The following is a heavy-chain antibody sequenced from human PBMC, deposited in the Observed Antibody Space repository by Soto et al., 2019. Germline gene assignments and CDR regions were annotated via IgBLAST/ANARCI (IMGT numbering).Heavy chain of an antibody. D-gene: IGHD2-15*01. CDR3: ATLPPRIVVVVLPIPS. Sequence: QVQLQQSGPRLARPSGTLSLTCVVSGGSISSTNWWTWVRQTPGKGLEWIGEIYHTGSTKYNPSHKHRVTIPLNKSNTQFPLNLKSVTAADTAVYYCATLPPRIVVVVLPIPSWGQGTLVTVSS. CDR2: IYHTGST. V-gene: IGHV4-4*02. J-gene: IGHJ4*02. CDR1: GGSISSTNW.